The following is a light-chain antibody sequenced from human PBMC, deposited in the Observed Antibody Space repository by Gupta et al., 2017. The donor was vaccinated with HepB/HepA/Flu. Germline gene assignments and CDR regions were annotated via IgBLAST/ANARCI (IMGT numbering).Light chain of an antibody. Sequence: QSALTQPASVSGSRGQSLTMSCTGTSSDIGTYNLVSWYQQLPGKAPPLILYEVTKRPSGVSDRFSGSKAGNTASLTISVLQAQDEAQYYCCSYAGNSGLTFGGGTRLTVL. V-gene: IGLV2-23*02. CDR1: SSDIGTYNL. CDR2: EVT. J-gene: IGLJ2*01. CDR3: CSYAGNSGLT.